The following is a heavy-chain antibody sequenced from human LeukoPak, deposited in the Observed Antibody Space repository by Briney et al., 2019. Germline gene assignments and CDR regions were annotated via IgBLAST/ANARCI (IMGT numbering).Heavy chain of an antibody. Sequence: GESLKISCKGSGYSFTSYWIGWVRQMPGKGLEWMGIIYPGGSDTRYSPSFQGQVTISADKSISTAYLQWSSLKASDTAMYYCASHRAYCSSTSCSHDAFDIWGQGTMVTVSS. CDR3: ASHRAYCSSTSCSHDAFDI. CDR2: IYPGGSDT. D-gene: IGHD2-2*01. CDR1: GYSFTSYW. V-gene: IGHV5-51*01. J-gene: IGHJ3*02.